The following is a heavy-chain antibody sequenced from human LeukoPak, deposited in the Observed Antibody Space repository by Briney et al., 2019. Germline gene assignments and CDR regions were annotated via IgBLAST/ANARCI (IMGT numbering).Heavy chain of an antibody. CDR1: GYSFTSYW. Sequence: GESLKISCKGSGYSFTSYWIGWVRQMPGKGLEWMGIIYPGDSDTRYSPSFQGQVTISADKSISTAYLQWSSLKASETAMYYCARTVQLEPKEGAFDIWGQGTMVTVSS. CDR3: ARTVQLEPKEGAFDI. J-gene: IGHJ3*02. D-gene: IGHD1-1*01. CDR2: IYPGDSDT. V-gene: IGHV5-51*01.